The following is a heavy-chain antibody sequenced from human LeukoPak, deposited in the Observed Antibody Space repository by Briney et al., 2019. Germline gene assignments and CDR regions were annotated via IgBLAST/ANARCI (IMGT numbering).Heavy chain of an antibody. CDR2: INGDGSST. CDR3: ARVVYCSRTSCPLDC. J-gene: IGHJ4*02. Sequence: GGSLRLSCAASGFTFSSYWMHWVRQAPGKGLVWVSRINGDGSSTTYADSVKGRFTISRDNAKNTLYLQMNSLRAEDTAVYYCARVVYCSRTSCPLDCWGQGTLVTVSS. CDR1: GFTFSSYW. D-gene: IGHD2-2*01. V-gene: IGHV3-74*01.